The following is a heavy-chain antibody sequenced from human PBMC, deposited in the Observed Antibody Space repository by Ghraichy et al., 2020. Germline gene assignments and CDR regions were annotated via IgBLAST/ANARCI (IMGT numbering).Heavy chain of an antibody. Sequence: SETLSLTCAVYGGSFSGYYWSWIRQPPGKGLEWIGEINHSGSTNYNPSLKSRVTISVDTSKNQFSLKLSSVTAADTAVYYCARFPYCSGGSCYPYRDRGGFDYWGQGTLVTVSS. D-gene: IGHD2-15*01. CDR3: ARFPYCSGGSCYPYRDRGGFDY. CDR1: GGSFSGYY. V-gene: IGHV4-34*01. J-gene: IGHJ4*02. CDR2: INHSGST.